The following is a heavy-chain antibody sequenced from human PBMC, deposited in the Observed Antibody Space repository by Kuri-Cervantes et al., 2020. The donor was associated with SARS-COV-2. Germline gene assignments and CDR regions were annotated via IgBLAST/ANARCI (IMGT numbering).Heavy chain of an antibody. Sequence: SETLSLTCAVYGGSLRGYYWSWIRQPPGKGLEWIGEINHSGSTNYNPSLKSRVTISVDTSKNQFSLKLSSVTAADTAVYYCARGRNYYDSSGYFYYFDYWGQGTLVTVSS. CDR1: GGSLRGYY. J-gene: IGHJ4*02. CDR3: ARGRNYYDSSGYFYYFDY. CDR2: INHSGST. D-gene: IGHD3-22*01. V-gene: IGHV4-34*01.